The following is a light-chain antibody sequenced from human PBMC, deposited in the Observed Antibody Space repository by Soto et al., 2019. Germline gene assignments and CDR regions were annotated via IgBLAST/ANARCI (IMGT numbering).Light chain of an antibody. CDR2: ATD. J-gene: IGKJ1*01. V-gene: IGKV1-39*01. CDR3: QQSYNSPQT. Sequence: IQMTQSPSSLSASVGDICTITFRASQTIANYLNWYQQQSGKAPKLLIYATDTLQSGVPSRFSGSGFGTDYTLTISSLQPEDFATYHCQQSYNSPQTFGQGTKVDIK. CDR1: QTIANY.